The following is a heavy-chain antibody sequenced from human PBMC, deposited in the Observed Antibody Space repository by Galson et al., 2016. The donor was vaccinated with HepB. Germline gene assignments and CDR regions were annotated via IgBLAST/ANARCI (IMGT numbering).Heavy chain of an antibody. CDR3: ARHRGVMSKNDAFDI. D-gene: IGHD3-10*01. V-gene: IGHV6-1*01. Sequence: ALSVRSRIAINPDTAKNQFSLQLNSVTPEDTAVYYCARHRGVMSKNDAFDIWGQGTMVTVS. J-gene: IGHJ3*02.